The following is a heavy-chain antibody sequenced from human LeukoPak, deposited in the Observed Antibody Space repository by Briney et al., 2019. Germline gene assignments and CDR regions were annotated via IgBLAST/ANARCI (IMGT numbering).Heavy chain of an antibody. V-gene: IGHV3-21*04. CDR3: ARVGSSYGSGELVY. CDR1: GFTFNSYN. Sequence: PGGSLRLSCVASGFTFNSYNMNWVRQAPGKGLEWVSSISSSSSYMYSADSVEGRFTISRDNSKNTVYLQMNSLRAEDTAVYYCARVGSSYGSGELVYWGQGTLVTVSS. CDR2: ISSSSSYM. D-gene: IGHD3-10*01. J-gene: IGHJ4*02.